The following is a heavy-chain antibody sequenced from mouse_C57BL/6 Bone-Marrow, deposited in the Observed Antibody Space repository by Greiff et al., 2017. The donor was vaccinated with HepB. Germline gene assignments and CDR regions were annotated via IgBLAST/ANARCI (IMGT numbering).Heavy chain of an antibody. V-gene: IGHV1-4*01. D-gene: IGHD2-4*01. J-gene: IGHJ3*01. CDR3: ARWGDYDSAWFAY. CDR2: INPSSGYT. Sequence: VMLVESGAELARPGASVKMSCKASGYTFTSYTMHWVKQRPGQGLEWIGYINPSSGYTKYNQKFKDKATLTADKSSSTAYMQLSSLTSEDSAVYYCARWGDYDSAWFAYWGQGTLVTVSA. CDR1: GYTFTSYT.